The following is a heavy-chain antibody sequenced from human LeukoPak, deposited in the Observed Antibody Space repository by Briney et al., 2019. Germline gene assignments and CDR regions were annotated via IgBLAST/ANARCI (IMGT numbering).Heavy chain of an antibody. D-gene: IGHD3-22*01. Sequence: PSETLSLTCAVSGGPIIACYWSWIRQPPGKGLEWIGYTHYSGTGNYNPSLKSQVTISIDTSKNRFSLRLTSVTAADTAVYYCARVRFYDTTGYSTSYYLDYWGQGALVTVSS. CDR2: THYSGTG. CDR3: ARVRFYDTTGYSTSYYLDY. J-gene: IGHJ4*02. V-gene: IGHV4-59*01. CDR1: GGPIIACY.